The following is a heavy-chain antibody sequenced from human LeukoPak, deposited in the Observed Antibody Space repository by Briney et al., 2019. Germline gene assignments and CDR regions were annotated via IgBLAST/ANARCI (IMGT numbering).Heavy chain of an antibody. CDR1: GGSFSGYY. CDR2: INHSGST. V-gene: IGHV4-34*01. Sequence: PSETPSLTCAVYGGSFSGYYWSWIRQPPGKGLEWIGEINHSGSTNYNPSLKSRVTISVDTSKNQFSLKLSSVTAADTAVYYCARGHSSSSVDYWGQGTLVTVSS. CDR3: ARGHSSSSVDY. J-gene: IGHJ4*02. D-gene: IGHD6-13*01.